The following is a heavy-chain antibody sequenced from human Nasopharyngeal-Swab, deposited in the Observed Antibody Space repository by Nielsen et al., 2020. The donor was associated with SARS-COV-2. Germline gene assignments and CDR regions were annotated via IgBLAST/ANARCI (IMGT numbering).Heavy chain of an antibody. CDR2: ISYEGSIR. J-gene: IGHJ4*02. V-gene: IGHV3-30*18. CDR3: AKSMAYFQLSGTYNLDF. CDR1: GFTFSSYA. Sequence: GGSLRLSCAASGFTFSSYAMSWVRQAPGKGLEWVAFISYEGSIRNYIDSVKGRFTVSRDSSKNTVYLQMNSLRPDDTAVYFCAKSMAYFQLSGTYNLDFWGQGTLVTVSS. D-gene: IGHD2-21*01.